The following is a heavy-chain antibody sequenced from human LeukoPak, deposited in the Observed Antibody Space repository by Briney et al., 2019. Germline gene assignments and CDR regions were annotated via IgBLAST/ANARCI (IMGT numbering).Heavy chain of an antibody. J-gene: IGHJ4*02. CDR2: LIPVFGTT. CDR3: ARGKSGYDYGLDH. D-gene: IGHD5-12*01. V-gene: IGHV1-69*05. Sequence: SVKVSCKASGGTFSSHAISWVRQAPGQGLEWVGGLIPVFGTTNYAEKFQGRVTITTDESTRTSYMELGSLKSDDTAVYYCARGKSGYDYGLDHWGQGTLVTVSS. CDR1: GGTFSSHA.